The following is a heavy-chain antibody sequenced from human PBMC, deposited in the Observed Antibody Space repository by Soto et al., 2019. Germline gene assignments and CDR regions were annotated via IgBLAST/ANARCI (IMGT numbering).Heavy chain of an antibody. CDR1: GGSFSGYY. V-gene: IGHV4-34*01. J-gene: IGHJ5*02. Sequence: SETLSLTCAVYGGSFSGYYWSWIRQPPGKGLEWIGEINHSGSTNYNPSLKSRVTISVDTSKNQFSLKLSSVTAADTAVYYCARGVPYYYGSGSDYILNWFDPWGQGTLVTVSS. CDR3: ARGVPYYYGSGSDYILNWFDP. CDR2: INHSGST. D-gene: IGHD3-10*01.